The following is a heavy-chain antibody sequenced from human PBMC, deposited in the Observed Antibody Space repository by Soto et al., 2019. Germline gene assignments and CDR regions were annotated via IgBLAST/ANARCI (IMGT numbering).Heavy chain of an antibody. CDR1: GFTFSSYA. Sequence: PGGSLRLSCAASGFTFSSYAMSWVRQAPGKGLEWVSAISGSGGSTYYADSVKGRFTISRDNSKNTLYLQMNSLRAEDTAVYYCAKEKFEAVLWFGPEDVWGQGTTVTVSS. J-gene: IGHJ6*02. D-gene: IGHD3-10*01. CDR2: ISGSGGST. V-gene: IGHV3-23*01. CDR3: AKEKFEAVLWFGPEDV.